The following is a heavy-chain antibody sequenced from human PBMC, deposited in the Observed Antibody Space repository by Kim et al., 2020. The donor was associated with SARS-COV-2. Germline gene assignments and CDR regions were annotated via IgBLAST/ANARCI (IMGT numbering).Heavy chain of an antibody. CDR1: GYSISSGYY. CDR3: ARWGTMVRGALDY. J-gene: IGHJ4*02. V-gene: IGHV4-38-2*02. CDR2: IYHSGST. D-gene: IGHD3-10*01. Sequence: SETLSLTCTVSGYSISSGYYWGWIRQPPGKGLEWIGSIYHSGSTYYNPSLKSRVTISVDTSKNQFSLKLSSVTAADTAVYYCARWGTMVRGALDYWGQGTLVTVSS.